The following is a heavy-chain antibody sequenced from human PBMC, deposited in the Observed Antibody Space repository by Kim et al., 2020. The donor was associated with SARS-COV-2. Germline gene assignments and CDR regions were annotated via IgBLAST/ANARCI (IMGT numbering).Heavy chain of an antibody. V-gene: IGHV3-15*01. Sequence: DYAAPVKGRFTISREDSKNTLYLQMNSMKTEDTAVYYCTTDPDYGERIDYWGQGTLVTFSS. D-gene: IGHD4-17*01. CDR3: TTDPDYGERIDY. J-gene: IGHJ4*02.